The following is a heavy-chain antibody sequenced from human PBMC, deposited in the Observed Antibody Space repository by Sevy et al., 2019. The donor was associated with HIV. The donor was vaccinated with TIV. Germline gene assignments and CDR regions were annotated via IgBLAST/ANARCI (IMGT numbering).Heavy chain of an antibody. CDR1: GFTFSSYW. Sequence: GGSLRLSCADSGFTFSSYWMHWVRQAPGKGLVWVSRIKSDGSTTTYADSVKGRFTISRDNAKNTLYLQMNSLRAADTALYYCTSGYSNDAFDFWGQGTMVTVSS. CDR3: TSGYSNDAFDF. V-gene: IGHV3-74*01. J-gene: IGHJ3*01. CDR2: IKSDGSTT. D-gene: IGHD5-18*01.